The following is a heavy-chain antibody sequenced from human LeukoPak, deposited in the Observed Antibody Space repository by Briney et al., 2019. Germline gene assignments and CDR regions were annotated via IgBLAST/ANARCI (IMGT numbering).Heavy chain of an antibody. CDR1: GFTFTSYY. D-gene: IGHD6-13*01. CDR3: ARHPDSSPALLDL. V-gene: IGHV1-46*01. J-gene: IGHJ3*01. CDR2: INPSGGST. Sequence: GASVKVSCKASGFTFTSYYMNWVRQAPGQGLEWMGIINPSGGSTSYAQKFQGRLTVTRDMSTSIVYMELGSLRSEDTAKYYCARHPDSSPALLDLCGQGTMVTVSS.